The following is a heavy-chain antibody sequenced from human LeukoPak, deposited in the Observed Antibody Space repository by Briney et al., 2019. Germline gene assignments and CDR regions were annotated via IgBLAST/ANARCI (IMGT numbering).Heavy chain of an antibody. V-gene: IGHV3/OR16-9*01. CDR2: ISGNSGDI. CDR3: VRHAGRTGGN. Sequence: GGSESLLCAASGFRFSDHYMSWIRQAPGKGPEWISYISGNSGDIAYADSVKGRFTISRDNAKNSLHLQMNSLRVEDTAVYHCVRHAGRTGGNWGHGNLITVSS. CDR1: GFRFSDHY. D-gene: IGHD3-10*01. J-gene: IGHJ4*01.